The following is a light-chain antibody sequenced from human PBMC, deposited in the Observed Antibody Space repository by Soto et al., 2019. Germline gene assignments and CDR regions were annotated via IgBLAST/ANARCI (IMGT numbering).Light chain of an antibody. Sequence: QSVLTQPASVSGSPGQSITISCTGTSSDVGAYNYVSWYQHHPGKVPKLLMYEVTNRPSGVSDRFSGAKSGNTASLTISGLQAEDDADYYCSSKRDSSTLFVFGTGTKLTVL. CDR3: SSKRDSSTLFV. J-gene: IGLJ1*01. V-gene: IGLV2-14*01. CDR2: EVT. CDR1: SSDVGAYNY.